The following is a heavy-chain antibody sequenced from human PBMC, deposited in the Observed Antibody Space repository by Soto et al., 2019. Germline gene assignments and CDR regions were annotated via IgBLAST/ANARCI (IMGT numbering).Heavy chain of an antibody. J-gene: IGHJ4*02. Sequence: SETLSLTCTVSGGSISSYYWSWIRQPPGKGLEWIGYIYYSGSTNYNPSLKSRVTISVDTSKNQFSLKLSSVTAADTAVYYCERVIYGYPEAPFDYWGQGTLVTVSS. V-gene: IGHV4-59*01. CDR2: IYYSGST. CDR1: GGSISSYY. D-gene: IGHD5-18*01. CDR3: ERVIYGYPEAPFDY.